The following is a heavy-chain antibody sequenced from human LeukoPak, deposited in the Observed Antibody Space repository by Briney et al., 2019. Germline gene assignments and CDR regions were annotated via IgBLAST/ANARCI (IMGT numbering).Heavy chain of an antibody. D-gene: IGHD2-15*01. CDR1: GGSISSYY. CDR3: ARVRGGLDA. V-gene: IGHV4-59*01. J-gene: IGHJ5*02. Sequence: PSETLSLTCTVSGGSISSYYWSWIRQPPGKGLGWIGYIYYSGSTNYNPSLKSRVTISVDTSKNQFSLKLSPVTAADTAVYYCARVRGGLDAWGQGTLVTVSS. CDR2: IYYSGST.